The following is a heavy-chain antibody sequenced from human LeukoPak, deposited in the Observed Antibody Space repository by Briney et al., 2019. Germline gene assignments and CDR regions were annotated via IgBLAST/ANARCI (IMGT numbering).Heavy chain of an antibody. CDR3: ARDTVGVTDY. D-gene: IGHD1-26*01. Sequence: PGGSLRLSCAASGFTFSSSWMSWVRQAPGKGLEWVTNIKPDGSEKYYVDSVKGRFTLSRDNAKNSLYLQMNSLRAEDTALYYCARDTVGVTDYWGQGTLVTVSS. V-gene: IGHV3-7*01. J-gene: IGHJ4*02. CDR2: IKPDGSEK. CDR1: GFTFSSSW.